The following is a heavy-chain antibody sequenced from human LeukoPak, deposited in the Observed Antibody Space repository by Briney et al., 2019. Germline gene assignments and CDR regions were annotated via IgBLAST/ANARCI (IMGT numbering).Heavy chain of an antibody. CDR2: IYYSGIT. V-gene: IGHV4-59*11. CDR1: GGSISSHF. CDR3: ARDGYSTASYFDY. D-gene: IGHD5-24*01. J-gene: IGHJ4*02. Sequence: SETLSLTCTVSGGSISSHFWSWIRQPPGKGLEWIGYIYYSGITSYNPSLKSRVTISVDTSKNQFSLRLTSVTAADTAVYYCARDGYSTASYFDYWGQGTLDTVSS.